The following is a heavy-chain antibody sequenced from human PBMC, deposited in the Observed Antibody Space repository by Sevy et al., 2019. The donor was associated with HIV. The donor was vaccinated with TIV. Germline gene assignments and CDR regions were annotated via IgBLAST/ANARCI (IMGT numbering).Heavy chain of an antibody. CDR1: GFSFSSNW. V-gene: IGHV3-74*01. J-gene: IGHJ3*01. D-gene: IGHD2-21*01. CDR2: INGDGSSQ. CDR3: AGPFDKKRNALAF. Sequence: GGSLRLSCAASGFSFSSNWMHWVRQAPGKGLVWVSRINGDGSSQSYADSVKGRFTISRDNAKNTLYLEMDSLRTEDTAVYYCAGPFDKKRNALAFWGQGTMVTVSS.